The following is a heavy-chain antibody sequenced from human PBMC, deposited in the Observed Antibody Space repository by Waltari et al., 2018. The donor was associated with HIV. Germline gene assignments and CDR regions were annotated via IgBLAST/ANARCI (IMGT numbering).Heavy chain of an antibody. J-gene: IGHJ4*02. CDR3: AREALYDSRGYYFDY. D-gene: IGHD3-22*01. Sequence: EVQLVESGGGLVQPGGSLRLSCSASEFTFNNYWMTWVRQAPGKGLEWVANIKQDESEKYYVDSVKGRFTISRDNAKNSLFLQMNSLRAEDTAVYYCAREALYDSRGYYFDYWGQGTLVTVSS. CDR2: IKQDESEK. CDR1: EFTFNNYW. V-gene: IGHV3-7*01.